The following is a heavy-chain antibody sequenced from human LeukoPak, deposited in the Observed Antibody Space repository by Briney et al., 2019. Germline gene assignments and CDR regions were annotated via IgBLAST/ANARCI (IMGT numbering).Heavy chain of an antibody. CDR2: IKQDGSEK. CDR1: GFTFSSYW. CDR3: AGDWRSGGLSAEYFQH. D-gene: IGHD6-19*01. Sequence: PGGSLRLSCAASGFTFSSYWMTWVRQAPGKGLEWVANIKQDGSEKYYVDSVEGRFTISRDNTQNSLYLQMSSLRAEDTAVYYCAGDWRSGGLSAEYFQHWGQGTLVTVSS. J-gene: IGHJ1*01. V-gene: IGHV3-7*01.